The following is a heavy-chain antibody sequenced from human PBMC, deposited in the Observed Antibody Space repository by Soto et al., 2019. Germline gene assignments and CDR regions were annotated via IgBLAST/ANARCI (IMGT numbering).Heavy chain of an antibody. Sequence: EVQLVESGGGLVQPGGSLRLSCAASGFTFSSYTMNWVRQAPGKGLEWVSHITSSRGSIIYADSVKGRFTISRDNAKNSLYLQMNSLRAEDTAVYYCARLCEGRYYYYYMDVWGKGTTVTVSS. V-gene: IGHV3-48*01. CDR1: GFTFSSYT. J-gene: IGHJ6*03. CDR3: ARLCEGRYYYYYMDV. CDR2: ITSSRGSI.